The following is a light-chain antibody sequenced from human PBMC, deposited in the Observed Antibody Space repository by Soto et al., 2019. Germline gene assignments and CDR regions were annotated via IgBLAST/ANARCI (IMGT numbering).Light chain of an antibody. V-gene: IGKV3-20*01. CDR3: QQYGGSPTLA. CDR2: AAS. Sequence: EIVLTQSPVTLSLSPGQRSTLSCRASQSITSKFVAWYQQRPGQPPRLLIYAASTRSTGIPDRFNGSGSETDFTLTISRLEPEDFAVYYCQQYGGSPTLAFGGGTKVEI. J-gene: IGKJ4*01. CDR1: QSITSKF.